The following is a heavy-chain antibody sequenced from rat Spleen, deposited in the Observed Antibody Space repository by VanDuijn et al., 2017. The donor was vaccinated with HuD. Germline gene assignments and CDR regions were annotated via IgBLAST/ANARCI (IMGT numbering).Heavy chain of an antibody. V-gene: IGHV5-25*01. J-gene: IGHJ2*01. CDR2: ISPSGTTT. Sequence: EVQLVESGGGLVQPGRSLKLSCAASGFTFSDFDMAWVRQAPTKGLEWVASISPSGTTTYYRDSLKGRFTVSRDNVKTTLYLQMNNLRSEDTAIYYCARTTTVAPFDYWGQGVMVTVSS. CDR1: GFTFSDFD. CDR3: ARTTTVAPFDY. D-gene: IGHD1-1*01.